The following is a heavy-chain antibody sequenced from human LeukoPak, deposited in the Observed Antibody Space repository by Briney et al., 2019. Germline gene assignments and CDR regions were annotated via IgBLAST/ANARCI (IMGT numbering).Heavy chain of an antibody. D-gene: IGHD6-19*01. V-gene: IGHV4-38-2*01. CDR3: ARLSSGYSSGWYINY. J-gene: IGHJ4*02. CDR1: GYSISSGYY. Sequence: SETLSLTCAVSGYSISSGYYWGWIRQPPGKGLEWIGSIYHSGSTYYNPSLKSRVTISVDTSKNQFSLKLSSVMAADTAVYYCARLSSGYSSGWYINYWGQGTLVTVSS. CDR2: IYHSGST.